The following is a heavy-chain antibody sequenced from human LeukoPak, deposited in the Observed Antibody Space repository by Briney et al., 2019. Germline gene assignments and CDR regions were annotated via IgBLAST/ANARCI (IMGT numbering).Heavy chain of an antibody. D-gene: IGHD7-27*01. CDR1: GDSVSSKSVS. CDR2: TRYRSTWMT. CDR3: VRDFNWGFDY. V-gene: IGHV6-1*01. Sequence: SQALSLTCAISGDSVSSKSVSWSWIRQSPSGGLEFLGRTRYRSTWMTFYSLSVQSRMTINADTSRNHVSLRLNSVTPEDTALYYCVRDFNWGFDYWGQGTLVTVSS. J-gene: IGHJ4*02.